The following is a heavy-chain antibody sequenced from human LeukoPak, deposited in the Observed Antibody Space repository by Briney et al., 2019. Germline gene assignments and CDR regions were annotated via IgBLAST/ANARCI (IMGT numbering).Heavy chain of an antibody. CDR3: ATQRALSGSYLRNHDAFDI. V-gene: IGHV1-69*01. J-gene: IGHJ3*02. CDR1: GGTFSSYA. Sequence: ASVKVSCKASGGTFSSYAISWVRQAPGQGLEWMGGIIPIFGTANYAQKFQGRVTITADESTSTAYMELSSLRSEDTAVYYCATQRALSGSYLRNHDAFDIWGQGTMVTVSS. D-gene: IGHD3-10*01. CDR2: IIPIFGTA.